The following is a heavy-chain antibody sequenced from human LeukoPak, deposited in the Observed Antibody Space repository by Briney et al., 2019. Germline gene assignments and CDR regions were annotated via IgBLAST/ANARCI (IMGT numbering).Heavy chain of an antibody. CDR1: GFTFSSYS. CDR3: ARDLRVGATRFDY. Sequence: GGSLGLSCAASGFTFSSYSMNWVRQAPGKGLEWVSHISSSSSTIYYADSVKGRFTISRDNAKNSLYLQMNSLRAEDTAVYYCARDLRVGATRFDYWGQGTLVTVSS. D-gene: IGHD1-26*01. CDR2: ISSSSSTI. J-gene: IGHJ4*02. V-gene: IGHV3-48*01.